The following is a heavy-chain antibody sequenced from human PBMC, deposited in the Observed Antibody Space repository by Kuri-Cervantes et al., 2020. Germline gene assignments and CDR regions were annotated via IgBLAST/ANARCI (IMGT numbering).Heavy chain of an antibody. CDR3: ARPRLRPYYYGMDV. Sequence: LPCTVSGGSISSSSYYWGWIRQPPGKGLEWMGSIYYSGSTYYNPSLKSRVTISVDTSKNQFSLKLSSVTAADTAVYYCARPRLRPYYYGMDVWGQGTTVTVSS. V-gene: IGHV4-39*01. CDR1: GGSISSSSYY. J-gene: IGHJ6*02. D-gene: IGHD4-17*01. CDR2: IYYSGST.